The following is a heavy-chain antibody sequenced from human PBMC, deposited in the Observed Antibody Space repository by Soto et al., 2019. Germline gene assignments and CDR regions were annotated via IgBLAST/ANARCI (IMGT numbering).Heavy chain of an antibody. CDR3: AKRRGVGLTMSRFDY. CDR2: IDPSGGDT. J-gene: IGHJ4*02. V-gene: IGHV1-46*02. D-gene: IGHD3-10*02. CDR1: GYTFNRHY. Sequence: QVQLVQSGAEVRKPGASVKVSCKASGYTFNRHYIQWVRQAPGQGLEWMGMIDPSGGDTNYAKKFHGRVTLTSDTSTSTVYMELSSLRSEDTAVYYCAKRRGVGLTMSRFDYWGPGTLVIVSS.